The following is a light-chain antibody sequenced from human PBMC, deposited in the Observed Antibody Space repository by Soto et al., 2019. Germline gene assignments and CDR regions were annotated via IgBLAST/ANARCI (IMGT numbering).Light chain of an antibody. CDR1: QNIGGW. J-gene: IGKJ2*01. CDR2: DAS. Sequence: DIQMPQSPSTLSATIGDRVAITCRASQNIGGWLAWYQQKPGKAPKLLISDASNLESGVPSRFSGRRSGTEFTLTISSLQPDDFATYYCQQYSNYPYTFGQGTKLETK. CDR3: QQYSNYPYT. V-gene: IGKV1-5*01.